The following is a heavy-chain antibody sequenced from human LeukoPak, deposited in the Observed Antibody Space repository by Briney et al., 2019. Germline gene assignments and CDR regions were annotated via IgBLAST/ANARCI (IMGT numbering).Heavy chain of an antibody. CDR1: GFTFSRFG. CDR3: ARGGSYSWSFYYHYYMDV. V-gene: IGHV3-30*02. J-gene: IGHJ6*03. D-gene: IGHD1-26*01. CDR2: ILYDGTKK. Sequence: GGSLRLSCAASGFTFSRFGMHWVRQAPGQGLEWVAFILYDGTKKYYADSVKGRFTISRDNSRNTLSLQMSSLRVEDTAVYYCARGGSYSWSFYYHYYMDVWGKGTTVTVSS.